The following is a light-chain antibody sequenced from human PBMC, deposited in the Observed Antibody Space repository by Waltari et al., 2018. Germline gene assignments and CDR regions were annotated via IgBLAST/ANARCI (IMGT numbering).Light chain of an antibody. Sequence: SFVLTQPPSVSVAPGKTARITCGGNDIGSKSVNWYKQKPGQAPLLVIYYDSDRPSGIPERFSGSNSGNTATLTISRVEAGDEADYYCQVWDSYGDHLVVFGGGTNLSVV. J-gene: IGLJ2*01. CDR3: QVWDSYGDHLVV. CDR2: YDS. V-gene: IGLV3-21*01. CDR1: DIGSKS.